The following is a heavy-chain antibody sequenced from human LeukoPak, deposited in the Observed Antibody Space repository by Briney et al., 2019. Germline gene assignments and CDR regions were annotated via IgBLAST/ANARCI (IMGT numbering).Heavy chain of an antibody. CDR3: ARGINYTPVYFYYYYMDV. CDR2: IYYSGST. Sequence: SETLSLTCTVSGGSISGYYWSWIRQPPGKGLEWIGYIYYSGSTNYNPSLKSRVTISVDTSKNQFSLRLSSVTAADTAVYYCARGINYTPVYFYYYYMDVWGKGTTVTVSS. D-gene: IGHD1-7*01. V-gene: IGHV4-59*01. J-gene: IGHJ6*03. CDR1: GGSISGYY.